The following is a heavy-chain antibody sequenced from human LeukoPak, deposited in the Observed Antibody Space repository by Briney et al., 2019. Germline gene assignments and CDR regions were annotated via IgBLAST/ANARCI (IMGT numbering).Heavy chain of an antibody. V-gene: IGHV3-30*02. D-gene: IGHD3-9*01. Sequence: GGSLRLSCAASGFTFSNYAMSWVRQAPGKGLEWVAFTRDDGRNKNYVDSVKGRFTISRDNSKNTLYLQMNSLRAEDTAVYYCAKGLDYYHMDVWGKGTTVTVSS. CDR2: TRDDGRNK. J-gene: IGHJ6*03. CDR3: AKGLDYYHMDV. CDR1: GFTFSNYA.